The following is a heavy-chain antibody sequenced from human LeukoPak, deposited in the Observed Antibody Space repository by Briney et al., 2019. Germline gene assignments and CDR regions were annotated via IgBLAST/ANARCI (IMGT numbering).Heavy chain of an antibody. Sequence: PGGSLRLSCAASGFTFSSYAMSWVRQAPGKGLEWVSAISGSGGSTYYADSVKGRLTISRDNSKNTLYLQMNSLRAEDTAVYYCAKDSSGGRYYPFDYWGQGTLVTVSS. J-gene: IGHJ4*02. CDR3: AKDSSGGRYYPFDY. CDR1: GFTFSSYA. V-gene: IGHV3-23*01. CDR2: ISGSGGST. D-gene: IGHD6-19*01.